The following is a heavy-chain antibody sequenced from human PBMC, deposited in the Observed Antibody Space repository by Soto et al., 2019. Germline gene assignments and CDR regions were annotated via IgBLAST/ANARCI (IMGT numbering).Heavy chain of an antibody. CDR1: VFSFSRYA. CDR3: ARSRSGAVADSFDF. Sequence: GGFPRLACAACVFSFSRYAIHWVRQAPGKGLEWVAVISKDGSHKYYLESVKGRFTISRDNSKNILSLQMNSLRDEDTAVYYCARSRSGAVADSFDFWGQGTLVTVSS. V-gene: IGHV3-30*04. CDR2: ISKDGSHK. D-gene: IGHD3-10*01. J-gene: IGHJ4*02.